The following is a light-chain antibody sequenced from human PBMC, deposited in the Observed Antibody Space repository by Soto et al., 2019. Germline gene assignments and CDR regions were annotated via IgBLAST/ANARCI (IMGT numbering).Light chain of an antibody. Sequence: SYELTQPPSVSVAPGQTARITCGGNNIGSKSVHWYQQKPGQAPVLVVYDDSDRPSGVSNRFSGSKSGNTASLTISGLQAEDEADYYCSSYTSSSTPYVFGTGTKLTVL. V-gene: IGLV3-21*02. CDR2: DDS. J-gene: IGLJ1*01. CDR3: SSYTSSSTPYV. CDR1: NIGSKS.